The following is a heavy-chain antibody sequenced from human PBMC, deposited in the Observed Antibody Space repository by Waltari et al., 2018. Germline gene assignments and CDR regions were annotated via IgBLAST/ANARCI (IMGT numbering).Heavy chain of an antibody. J-gene: IGHJ4*02. CDR2: ISSSGSTI. CDR1: GFPFTRYE. V-gene: IGHV3-48*03. Sequence: EVQLVESGGGLVQPGGSLRLSCAASGFPFTRYEMSWVRQAPGKGLEWVSYISSSGSTIYYADSVKGRFTISRDNAKNSLYLQMNSLRDEDTAVYYCANRPTGKAYWGQGTLVTVSS. D-gene: IGHD1-1*01. CDR3: ANRPTGKAY.